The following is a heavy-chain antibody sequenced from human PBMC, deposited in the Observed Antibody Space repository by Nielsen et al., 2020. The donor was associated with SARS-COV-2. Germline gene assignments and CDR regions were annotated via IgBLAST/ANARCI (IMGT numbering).Heavy chain of an antibody. Sequence: GESLKISCAAFGFTFSSYSMNWVRPAPGKGLEWVSSISSSSSYIYYADSVKGRFTISRDNAKNSLYLQMNSLRAEDTAVYYCARAGYSSSSVDYYYYMDVWGKGTTVTVSS. J-gene: IGHJ6*03. D-gene: IGHD6-6*01. CDR2: ISSSSSYI. V-gene: IGHV3-21*01. CDR1: GFTFSSYS. CDR3: ARAGYSSSSVDYYYYMDV.